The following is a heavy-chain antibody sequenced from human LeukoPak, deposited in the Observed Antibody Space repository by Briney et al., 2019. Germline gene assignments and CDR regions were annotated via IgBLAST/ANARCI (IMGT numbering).Heavy chain of an antibody. CDR1: GGSISSYY. CDR3: AAMHDFWSGYYDY. V-gene: IGHV4-59*01. J-gene: IGHJ4*02. D-gene: IGHD3-3*01. CDR2: IYYSGIT. Sequence: SETLSLTCTVSGGSISSYYWSWIRQPPGQGLEWIGYIYYSGITNYNPSLTSRVTISVDTSKNQFSLKLSSVTAAATAVYYCAAMHDFWSGYYDYWGQGTLVTVSS.